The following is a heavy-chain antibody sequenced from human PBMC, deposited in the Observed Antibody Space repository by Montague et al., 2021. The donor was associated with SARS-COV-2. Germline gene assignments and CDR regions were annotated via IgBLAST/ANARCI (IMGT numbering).Heavy chain of an antibody. V-gene: IGHV4-59*01. CDR3: ARDSRTDFDWLFPHGGYYYCCLDV. CDR2: SYYSWST. D-gene: IGHD3-9*01. Sequence: SETLSLTCTVSGGSISSYYWSWIRQPPRKGLEWIWYSYYSWSTNYNHSLNSRVTISVATSTNQFPLNLSSVTAADTAASYCARDSRTDFDWLFPHGGYYYCCLDVWGKGTTVTVSS. CDR1: GGSISSYY. J-gene: IGHJ6*03.